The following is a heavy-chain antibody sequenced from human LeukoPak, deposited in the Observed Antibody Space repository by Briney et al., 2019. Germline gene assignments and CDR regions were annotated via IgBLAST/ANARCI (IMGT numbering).Heavy chain of an antibody. Sequence: GGSLRLSCAASGFTFSTYSMSWVRQAPGKGLEWVSYISNSGSIIYYADSVKGRFTGSRDNAKNLLYLQMNSLRAEDTAVYYCAREWGSRGYFSNDYWGQGTLVTVSS. D-gene: IGHD3-22*01. J-gene: IGHJ4*02. CDR3: AREWGSRGYFSNDY. CDR2: ISNSGSII. CDR1: GFTFSTYS. V-gene: IGHV3-48*04.